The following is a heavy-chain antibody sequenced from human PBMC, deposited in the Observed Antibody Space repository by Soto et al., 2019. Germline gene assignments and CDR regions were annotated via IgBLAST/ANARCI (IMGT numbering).Heavy chain of an antibody. Sequence: VSGPTLVNPTETLTLTCTVSGFSLSNARMGVSWIRQPPGKALEWLAHIFSNDEKSYSTSLKSRLTISKDTSKSQVVLTMTNMDPVDTATYYCARIPRTNYDILTGYYSGDAFDIWGQGTMVTVSS. D-gene: IGHD3-9*01. CDR1: GFSLSNARMG. CDR3: ARIPRTNYDILTGYYSGDAFDI. CDR2: IFSNDEK. V-gene: IGHV2-26*01. J-gene: IGHJ3*02.